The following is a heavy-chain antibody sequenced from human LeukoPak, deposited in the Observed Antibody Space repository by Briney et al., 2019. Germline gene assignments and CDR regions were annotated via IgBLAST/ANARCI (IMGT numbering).Heavy chain of an antibody. J-gene: IGHJ4*02. Sequence: GGSLRLSCAASGFTFSTYGMHWVRQAPGKGLERVAVISYDGTNKYYADSVKGRFTISRDNSKNTLYLQMNSLRGEDTAVYHCAKDSSGGYSYGNFDYWGQGTLVTVSS. CDR3: AKDSSGGYSYGNFDY. CDR1: GFTFSTYG. D-gene: IGHD5-18*01. CDR2: ISYDGTNK. V-gene: IGHV3-30*18.